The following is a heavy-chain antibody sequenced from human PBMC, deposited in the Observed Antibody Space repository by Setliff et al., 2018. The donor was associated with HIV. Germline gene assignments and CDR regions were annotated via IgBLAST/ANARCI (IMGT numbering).Heavy chain of an antibody. Sequence: PSETLSLTCTIFGGSFSNYRWSWIRQPAGRGLEWIGRIYRSGTTDYKPSLKSRVSMSLDTSRNQFSLKLTSVTAEDTAVYYCARDRHYSGLGSYGPWGPGILVTSP. CDR3: ARDRHYSGLGSYGP. J-gene: IGHJ5*02. CDR1: GGSFSNYR. CDR2: IYRSGTT. D-gene: IGHD3-10*01. V-gene: IGHV4-4*07.